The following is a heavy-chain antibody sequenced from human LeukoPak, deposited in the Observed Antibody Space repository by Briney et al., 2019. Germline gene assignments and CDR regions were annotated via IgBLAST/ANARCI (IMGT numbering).Heavy chain of an antibody. Sequence: SETLSLTCTVSGGSISSSSYYWGWNRQPPGKGLEWIGSIYYSGSAYYNPSLKSRVTISVDTSKNQFSLKLSSVTAAGTAVYYCARQPGSFTYYDFWSGYYTLNWFDPWGQGTLVTVSS. J-gene: IGHJ5*02. V-gene: IGHV4-39*01. CDR1: GGSISSSSYY. CDR3: ARQPGSFTYYDFWSGYYTLNWFDP. CDR2: IYYSGSA. D-gene: IGHD3-3*01.